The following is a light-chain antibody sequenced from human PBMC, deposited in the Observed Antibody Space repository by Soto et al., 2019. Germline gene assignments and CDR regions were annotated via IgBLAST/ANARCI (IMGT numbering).Light chain of an antibody. J-gene: IGLJ1*01. CDR3: SSYTSSRTLLYV. CDR1: SSDVGGYQY. CDR2: KVS. V-gene: IGLV2-14*01. Sequence: QSALTQPASVSGSPGQSVTISCTGTSSDVGGYQYVTWYQQHPGKAPKLMIYKVSNRPSGVSNRFSGSKSGNTASLTISGLQAEDEADYYCSSYTSSRTLLYVFGTGTKVTVL.